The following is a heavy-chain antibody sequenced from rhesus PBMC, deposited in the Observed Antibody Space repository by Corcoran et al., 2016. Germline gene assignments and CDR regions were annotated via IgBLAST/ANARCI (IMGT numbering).Heavy chain of an antibody. J-gene: IGHJ3*01. Sequence: QLQESGPGLVTPSDTLSLPCAVSGYSISSVYGCSWIRQPPGKGLEWIGYISYSGSTSYNPSLKSRVTISRDTSKNQFSLKLSSVTAADTAVYYCARGRIAAANAFDFWGQGLRVTVSS. CDR2: ISYSGST. CDR1: GYSISSVYG. V-gene: IGHV4-122*02. CDR3: ARGRIAAANAFDF. D-gene: IGHD6-31*01.